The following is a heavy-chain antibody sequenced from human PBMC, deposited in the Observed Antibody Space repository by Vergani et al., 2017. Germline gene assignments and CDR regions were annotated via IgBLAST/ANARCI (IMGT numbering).Heavy chain of an antibody. CDR3: ARARCIETCYMSNWLDS. Sequence: DVHLAESGGGFFQPGGSLRLSCSASGFSFNSTWMNWVRQVPGKGLLWVTRIKSNGSITANADSVKGRFTISRDNAQNTLYLQMNSLRVEDTGVYYCARARCIETCYMSNWLDSWGQGTLVTVSS. V-gene: IGHV3-74*03. D-gene: IGHD3-9*01. CDR1: GFSFNSTW. CDR2: IKSNGSIT. J-gene: IGHJ5*01.